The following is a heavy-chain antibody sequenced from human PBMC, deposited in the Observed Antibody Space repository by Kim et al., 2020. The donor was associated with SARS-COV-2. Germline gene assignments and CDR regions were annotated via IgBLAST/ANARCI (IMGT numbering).Heavy chain of an antibody. D-gene: IGHD3-22*01. CDR3: ARDNYYDSSGYYYPLRRVSAFDI. Sequence: GGSLRLSCAASGFTFSSYEMNWVRQAPGKGLEWVSYISSSGSTIYYADSVKGRFTISRDNAKNSLYLQMNSLRAEDTAVYYCARDNYYDSSGYYYPLRRVSAFDIWGQGTMVTVSS. J-gene: IGHJ3*02. CDR2: ISSSGSTI. CDR1: GFTFSSYE. V-gene: IGHV3-48*03.